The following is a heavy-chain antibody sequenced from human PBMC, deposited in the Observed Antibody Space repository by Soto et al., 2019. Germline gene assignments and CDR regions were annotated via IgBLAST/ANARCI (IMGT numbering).Heavy chain of an antibody. V-gene: IGHV1-69*01. Sequence: QVQLVQSGAEVKKPGSSVKVSCKVSGDTFSSYGISWVRQAPGQGLEWMGGIIPTYGTANYSQKFQGRVTITADEPTTAAYMELSRLRSEDTAVYLCVRDHGYFTRRSCYRDYYYYGMDVWGQGTTVTVSS. D-gene: IGHD2-2*02. CDR1: GDTFSSYG. CDR2: IIPTYGTA. J-gene: IGHJ6*02. CDR3: VRDHGYFTRRSCYRDYYYYGMDV.